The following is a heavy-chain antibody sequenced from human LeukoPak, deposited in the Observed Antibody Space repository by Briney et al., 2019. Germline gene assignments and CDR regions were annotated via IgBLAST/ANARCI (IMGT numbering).Heavy chain of an antibody. Sequence: GGSLRLSCAASGFIFNAYSMNWVRQAPGKGLEWVSYISSSGSAIYSADSVKGRFTISRDNAKNSLYLQMNSLRAEDTAVYYCAKYMAAAALGNWGQGTLVTVSS. V-gene: IGHV3-48*04. CDR3: AKYMAAAALGN. D-gene: IGHD6-25*01. J-gene: IGHJ4*02. CDR1: GFIFNAYS. CDR2: ISSSGSAI.